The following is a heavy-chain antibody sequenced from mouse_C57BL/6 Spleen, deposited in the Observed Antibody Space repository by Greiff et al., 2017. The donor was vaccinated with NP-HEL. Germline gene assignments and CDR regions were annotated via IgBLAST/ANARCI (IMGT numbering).Heavy chain of an antibody. V-gene: IGHV1-18*01. Sequence: EVQLQQSGPELVKPGASVKIPCKASGYTFTDYNMDWVKQSHGKSLEWIGDINPNNGGTIYNQKFKGKATLTVDNSSSTAYMELRSLTSEDTAVYYGARRAGNWYFDVWGTGTTVTVSS. D-gene: IGHD4-1*01. CDR1: GYTFTDYN. CDR3: ARRAGNWYFDV. J-gene: IGHJ1*03. CDR2: INPNNGGT.